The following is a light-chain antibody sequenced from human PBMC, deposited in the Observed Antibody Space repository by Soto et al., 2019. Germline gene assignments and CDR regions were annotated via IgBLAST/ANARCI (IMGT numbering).Light chain of an antibody. CDR1: QSLSGGY. CDR2: SAS. Sequence: EIVLTQSPGTLSLSPGERATLSCRASQSLSGGYLAWFQQKPGQTPRLLIYSASNRATGIPDRFSGSGSGTAFPLTISRLEPEDFVVYYCQQNGSLPITFGPGTRLEIK. J-gene: IGKJ5*01. CDR3: QQNGSLPIT. V-gene: IGKV3-20*01.